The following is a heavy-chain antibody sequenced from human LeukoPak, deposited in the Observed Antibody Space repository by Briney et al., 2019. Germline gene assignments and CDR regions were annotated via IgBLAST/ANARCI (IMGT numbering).Heavy chain of an antibody. V-gene: IGHV4-34*01. CDR3: ARGGSTFGVDP. CDR2: INHSGST. J-gene: IGHJ5*02. D-gene: IGHD3-16*01. CDR1: GGAFRGFH. Sequence: SETLAPTCAVHGGAFRGFHLSWVRQPPGKGPEWIGEINHSGSTNYNPSLKSRVTISVDTSKNQFSLKLSSVTAADTAVYYCARGGSTFGVDPWGQGTLVTVSS.